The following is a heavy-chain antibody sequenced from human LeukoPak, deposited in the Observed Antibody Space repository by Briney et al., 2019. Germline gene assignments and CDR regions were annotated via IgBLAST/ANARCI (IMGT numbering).Heavy chain of an antibody. V-gene: IGHV4-34*01. CDR1: GGSFSGYY. CDR2: INLSGST. D-gene: IGHD6-13*01. J-gene: IGHJ5*02. CDR3: ARRDSSSWYYWFDP. Sequence: SSETLSLTCAVYGGSFSGYYWSWIRQPPGKGLEWIGEINLSGSTNYNPSLKSRVTISVDTSKNQFSLKLSSVTAADTAVYYCARRDSSSWYYWFDPWGQGTLVTVSS.